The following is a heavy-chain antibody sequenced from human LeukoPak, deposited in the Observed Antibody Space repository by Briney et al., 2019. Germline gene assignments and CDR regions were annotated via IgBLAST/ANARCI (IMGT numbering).Heavy chain of an antibody. CDR1: GFTVSRNY. D-gene: IGHD2-15*01. CDR3: ARAEALLPYLY. J-gene: IGHJ4*02. CDR2: IYSDGST. V-gene: IGHV3-53*01. Sequence: GGSLRLSCAASGFTVSRNYMSWVRQAPGKGLEWVSIIYSDGSTYYADSVKGRFTISRDTFKDTLYLQMNSLRDEDTAVYYCARAEALLPYLYWGQGTLVTVSS.